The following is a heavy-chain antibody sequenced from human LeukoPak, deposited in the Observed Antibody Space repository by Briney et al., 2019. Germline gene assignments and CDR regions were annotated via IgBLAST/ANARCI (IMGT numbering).Heavy chain of an antibody. CDR3: ARGGKIALAGTRSPQYFQH. V-gene: IGHV3-30*02. CDR2: IRYDGSNK. CDR1: GFTFSSYG. Sequence: GGSLRLSCAASGFTFSSYGMHWVRQAPGKGLEWVTYIRYDGSNKYYADSVKGRFTISRDNSKNTLYLQMNSLRPEDTAVYYWARGGKIALAGTRSPQYFQHWGQGTLVTVSS. J-gene: IGHJ1*01. D-gene: IGHD6-19*01.